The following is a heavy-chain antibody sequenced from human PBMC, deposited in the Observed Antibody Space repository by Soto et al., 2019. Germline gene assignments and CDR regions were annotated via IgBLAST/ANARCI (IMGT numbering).Heavy chain of an antibody. CDR2: IYWHDDK. D-gene: IGHD3-16*01. V-gene: IGHV2-5*01. J-gene: IGHJ4*01. Sequence: SGPTLVNPTQTLTLTYTFSGFSLSTTGVGVSWIRQPPGKALEWLALIYWHDDKRYSPSLKSRLTITKVTSKNQVVLTMTNVDPVDTATYYCAHRGGATVGLYYFDYWGQGALVTVSS. CDR3: AHRGGATVGLYYFDY. CDR1: GFSLSTTGVG.